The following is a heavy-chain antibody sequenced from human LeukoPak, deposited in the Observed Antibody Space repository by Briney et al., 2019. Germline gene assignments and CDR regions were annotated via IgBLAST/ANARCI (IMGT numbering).Heavy chain of an antibody. D-gene: IGHD3/OR15-3a*01. CDR1: GFNFDDYA. V-gene: IGHV3-9*01. Sequence: GGSLRLSCAASGFNFDDYAMHWVRQAPGKGLEWVSGLSWNSGSIAYADSVKGRFTISRDNSANSLYLQMNSLRGEDTALYYCTKDRGGSWTSYYNMDVWGKGTMVTVSS. CDR2: LSWNSGSI. CDR3: TKDRGGSWTSYYNMDV. J-gene: IGHJ6*03.